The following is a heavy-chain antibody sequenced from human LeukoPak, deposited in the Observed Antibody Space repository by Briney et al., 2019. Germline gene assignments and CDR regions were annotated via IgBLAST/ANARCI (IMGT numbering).Heavy chain of an antibody. J-gene: IGHJ4*02. Sequence: GGSLRLSCAASGFTFSIYSMNWVRQAPGKGLEWVSSISSSSSYIYYADSVKGRFTISRDNAKNSLYLQMNSLRAEDTAVYYCARDKAVGPTLLDYWGQGTLVTVSS. V-gene: IGHV3-21*01. CDR1: GFTFSIYS. D-gene: IGHD1-26*01. CDR2: ISSSSSYI. CDR3: ARDKAVGPTLLDY.